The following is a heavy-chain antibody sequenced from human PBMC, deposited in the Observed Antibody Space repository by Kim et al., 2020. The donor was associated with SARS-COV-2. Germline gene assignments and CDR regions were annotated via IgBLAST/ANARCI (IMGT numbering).Heavy chain of an antibody. Sequence: ASVKVSCKVSGYTFIDYHMHWLRQAPGQGLEWMGRINPKSEDTNDAQKLQGRVTLTRDTSINTAYMELSGLTSDDTAVYYCAREEALDCPVGEWY. CDR1: GYTFIDYH. CDR3: AREEALDCPVGEWY. CDR2: INPKSEDT. D-gene: IGHD2-8*02. J-gene: IGHJ2*01. V-gene: IGHV1-2*06.